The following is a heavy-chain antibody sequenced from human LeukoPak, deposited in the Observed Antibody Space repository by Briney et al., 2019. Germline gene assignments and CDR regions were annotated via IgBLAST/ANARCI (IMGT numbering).Heavy chain of an antibody. V-gene: IGHV1-2*06. D-gene: IGHD3-9*01. CDR3: ARAVTDYDILTGYYLNAFDI. Sequence: GASVKVSCKXSGYTFTGDYMHWVRQAPRQGLEWMGRINPNSGGTNYSQKFQGRVTMTRDTSISTAYMELSRLRSDDTAVYYCARAVTDYDILTGYYLNAFDIWGQGTMVTVSS. CDR2: INPNSGGT. J-gene: IGHJ3*02. CDR1: GYTFTGDY.